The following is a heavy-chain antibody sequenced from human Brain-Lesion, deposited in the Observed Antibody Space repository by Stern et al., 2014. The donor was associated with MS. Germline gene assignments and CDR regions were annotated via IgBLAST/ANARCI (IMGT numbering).Heavy chain of an antibody. Sequence: VQLVQSGGGVVQPGRPLRLSCVASGFTFGSCAMHWVRQAPGKGPAWVAGVSYDGSNKYYADSVKGRFTISRDNSQNTLYMQMSSLRPEDTAVYYCAKDRQYLTYFFDHWGQGSLVTVSS. CDR3: AKDRQYLTYFFDH. J-gene: IGHJ5*02. V-gene: IGHV3-30*18. D-gene: IGHD2/OR15-2a*01. CDR2: VSYDGSNK. CDR1: GFTFGSCA.